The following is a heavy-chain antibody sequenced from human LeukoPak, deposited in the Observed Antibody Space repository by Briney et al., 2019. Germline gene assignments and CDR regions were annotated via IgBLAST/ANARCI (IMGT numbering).Heavy chain of an antibody. CDR1: GGTFSSYT. J-gene: IGHJ4*02. Sequence: ASVKVSCKASGGTFSSYTISWVRQAPGQGLEWMGRIIPILGIANYAQKFQGRVTITADKSTSTAYMELSSLRSEDTAVYYCARGYYDSSGYPITNFGYWGQGTLVTVSS. CDR2: IIPILGIA. CDR3: ARGYYDSSGYPITNFGY. D-gene: IGHD3-22*01. V-gene: IGHV1-69*02.